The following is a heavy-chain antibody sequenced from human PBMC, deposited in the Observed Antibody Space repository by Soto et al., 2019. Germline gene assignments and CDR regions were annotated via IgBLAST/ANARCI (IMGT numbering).Heavy chain of an antibody. CDR1: GFTFSSYA. Sequence: QVQLVESGGGVVQPGRSLRLSCAASGFTFSSYAMHWVRQAPGKGLEWVAVISYDGSNKYYADSVKGRFTISRDNSKNTLSLQMNSLRAEDTAVYYCARDRVASGSYFGDDAFDIWGQGTMVTVSS. CDR3: ARDRVASGSYFGDDAFDI. V-gene: IGHV3-30-3*01. CDR2: ISYDGSNK. D-gene: IGHD1-26*01. J-gene: IGHJ3*02.